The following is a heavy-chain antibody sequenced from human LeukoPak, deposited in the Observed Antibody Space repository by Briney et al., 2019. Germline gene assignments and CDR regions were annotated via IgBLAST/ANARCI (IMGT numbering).Heavy chain of an antibody. J-gene: IGHJ4*02. CDR2: INHSGSI. CDR3: ASQGFLDSFDY. D-gene: IGHD3/OR15-3a*01. V-gene: IGHV4-34*08. CDR1: GFTVSSNY. Sequence: GSLRLSCAASGFTVSSNYMSWVRQPPGKGLEWIGEINHSGSINYNPSLKSRVTISVDRSKNQFSLKLSSVTAADTAVYYCASQGFLDSFDYWGQGTLVTVSS.